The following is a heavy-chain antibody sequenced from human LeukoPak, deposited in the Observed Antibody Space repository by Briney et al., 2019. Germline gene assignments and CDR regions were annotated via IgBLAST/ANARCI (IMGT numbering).Heavy chain of an antibody. Sequence: ASVKVSCKASGYTFTAYYMHWVRQAPGQGLEWMGWINPTSGGTNYDRVTMTRDTSTSTVYMELSSLRSEDTAVYYCAREIGPIQLHLWGSAFDYWGQGTLVTVSS. CDR1: GYTFTAYY. CDR2: INPTSGGT. CDR3: AREIGPIQLHLWGSAFDY. J-gene: IGHJ4*02. V-gene: IGHV1-2*02. D-gene: IGHD5-18*01.